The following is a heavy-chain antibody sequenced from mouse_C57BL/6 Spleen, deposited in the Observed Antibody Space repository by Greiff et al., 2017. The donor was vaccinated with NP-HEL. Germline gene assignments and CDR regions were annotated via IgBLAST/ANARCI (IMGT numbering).Heavy chain of an antibody. CDR3: ATHYYGSSYDWYFDV. J-gene: IGHJ1*03. V-gene: IGHV2-9-1*01. Sequence: QVQLKESGPGLVAPSQSLSITCTVSGFSLTSSAISWVRQPPGKGLEWLGVIWTGGGTNYNSALKSRLSISKDNSKSQVFLKMNSLQTDDTARYYCATHYYGSSYDWYFDVWGTGTTVTVSS. CDR1: GFSLTSSA. D-gene: IGHD1-1*01. CDR2: IWTGGGT.